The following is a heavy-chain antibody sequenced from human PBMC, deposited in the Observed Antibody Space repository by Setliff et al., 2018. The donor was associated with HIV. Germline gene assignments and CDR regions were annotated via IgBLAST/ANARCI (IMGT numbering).Heavy chain of an antibody. J-gene: IGHJ4*02. CDR2: IYHGGNT. D-gene: IGHD6-19*01. CDR1: GGPITSNTCF. Sequence: PSETLSLTCSVSGGPITSNTCFWDWIRQAPGKGLEWIGSIYHGGNTYYNPSLKSRVSISVDTSKRQFSLKLTSVTAGDSALYYCARRRGQKATGWYYFDFWGQGALVTVSS. CDR3: ARRRGQKATGWYYFDF. V-gene: IGHV4-39*01.